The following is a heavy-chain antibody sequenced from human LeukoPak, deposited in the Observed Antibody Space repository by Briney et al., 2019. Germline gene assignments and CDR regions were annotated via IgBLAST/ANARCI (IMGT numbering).Heavy chain of an antibody. J-gene: IGHJ6*02. CDR2: INHSGST. CDR1: GGSFSGYY. CDR3: ARDPYAWVPAAILHYYYGMDV. V-gene: IGHV4-34*01. D-gene: IGHD2-2*02. Sequence: SETLSLTCAVYGGSFSGYYWSWIRQPPGKGLEWIGEINHSGSTNYNPSLKSRVTISVDTSKNQFSLKLSSVTAADTAVYYCARDPYAWVPAAILHYYYGMDVWGQGATVTVSS.